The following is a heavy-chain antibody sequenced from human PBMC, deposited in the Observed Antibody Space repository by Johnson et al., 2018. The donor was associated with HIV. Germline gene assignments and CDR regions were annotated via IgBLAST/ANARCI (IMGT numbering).Heavy chain of an antibody. CDR2: ISGSGGST. D-gene: IGHD2-15*01. V-gene: IGHV3-23*04. J-gene: IGHJ3*02. CDR1: GFTFSSYA. CDR3: ARDDGGGGDAFDI. Sequence: VQLVESGGGLVQPGGSLRLSCAASGFTFSSYAMSWVRQAPGKGLEWVSAISGSGGSTYYADSVKGRFAISRDNSKNTLFLQMNSLRAEDTAVYYCARDDGGGGDAFDIWGQGTMVTVSS.